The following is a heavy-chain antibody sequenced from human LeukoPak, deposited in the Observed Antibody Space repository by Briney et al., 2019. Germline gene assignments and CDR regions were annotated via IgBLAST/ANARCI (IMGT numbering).Heavy chain of an antibody. V-gene: IGHV1-69*13. D-gene: IGHD4-23*01. CDR2: IIPIFGTA. CDR1: GYTFTSYA. J-gene: IGHJ3*02. Sequence: SVKVSCKASGYTFTSYAISWVRQAPGQGLEWMGGIIPIFGTANYAQKFQGRVTITADESTSTAYMELSSLRPEDTAVYYCARDESGNRAFDIWGQGTMVTVSS. CDR3: ARDESGNRAFDI.